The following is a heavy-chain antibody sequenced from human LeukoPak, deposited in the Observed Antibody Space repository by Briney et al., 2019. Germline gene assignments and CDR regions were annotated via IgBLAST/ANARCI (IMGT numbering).Heavy chain of an antibody. V-gene: IGHV4-61*02. Sequence: SETLSLTCTVSGGSISSGSYYWSWIRQPAGKGLEWIGRIYTSGSTNYNPSLKSRVIISVDTSKNQFSLKLSSVTAADTAVYYCARDRWWEPTGNWFDPWGQGTLVTVSS. CDR1: GGSISSGSYY. CDR2: IYTSGST. J-gene: IGHJ5*02. D-gene: IGHD1-26*01. CDR3: ARDRWWEPTGNWFDP.